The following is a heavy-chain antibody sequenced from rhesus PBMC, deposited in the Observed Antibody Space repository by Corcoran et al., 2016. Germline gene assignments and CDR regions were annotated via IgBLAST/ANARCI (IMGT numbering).Heavy chain of an antibody. J-gene: IGHJ5-1*01. V-gene: IGHV4S10*01. CDR3: ANKGGRFDV. CDR1: GGSISASSR. D-gene: IGHD1-44*02. CDR2: IYGGSGSN. Sequence: QVQLQESGPGVVKPSEPLSLTCAVSGGSISASSRWNWTRPPPGKGLAWIGYIYGGSGSNSYNPSLKSRVTISTDTSKNQFSLKLSSVTAADTAVYYCANKGGRFDVWGPGVLVTVSS.